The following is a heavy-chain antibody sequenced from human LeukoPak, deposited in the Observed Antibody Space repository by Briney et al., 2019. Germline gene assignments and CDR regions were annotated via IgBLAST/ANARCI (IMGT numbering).Heavy chain of an antibody. CDR1: EFTVSTNY. D-gene: IGHD6-19*01. CDR3: ARGSDGWFAFDY. V-gene: IGHV3-66*01. Sequence: GGSLRLSCAASEFTVSTNYMTWVRQAPGKGLEWVSIIYSTGGKYYADSVKGRFTISRDNSKHTLYLQMNSLRGDNTAVYYCARGSDGWFAFDYWGQGILVTVSS. J-gene: IGHJ4*02. CDR2: IYSTGGK.